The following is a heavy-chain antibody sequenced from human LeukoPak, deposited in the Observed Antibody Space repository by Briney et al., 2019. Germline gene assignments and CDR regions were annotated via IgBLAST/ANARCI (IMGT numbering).Heavy chain of an antibody. CDR1: GYTFTGYY. CDR2: INPNSGGT. CDR3: AREGLGRVTMVRGVSGNNWFDP. J-gene: IGHJ5*02. V-gene: IGHV1-2*02. Sequence: AASVKVSCKASGYTFTGYYMHWVRQAPGQGLEWMGRINPNSGGTNYVQKFQGRVTMTRDTSISTAYMELSRLRSDDTAVYYCAREGLGRVTMVRGVSGNNWFDPWGQGTLVTVSS. D-gene: IGHD3-10*01.